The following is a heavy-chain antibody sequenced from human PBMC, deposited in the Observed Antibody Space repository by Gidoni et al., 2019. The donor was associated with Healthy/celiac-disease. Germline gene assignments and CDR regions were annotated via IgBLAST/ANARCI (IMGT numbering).Heavy chain of an antibody. Sequence: QVQLQESGPGLVKPSETLSLTCTVSGYSISSGYYWGWIRQPPGKGLEWIGSIYHSGSTYYNPSLKSRVTISVDTSKNQFSLKLSSVTAADTAVYYCARDRIAARPYYYMDVWGKGTTVTVSS. CDR3: ARDRIAARPYYYMDV. J-gene: IGHJ6*03. CDR2: IYHSGST. CDR1: GYSISSGYY. D-gene: IGHD6-25*01. V-gene: IGHV4-38-2*02.